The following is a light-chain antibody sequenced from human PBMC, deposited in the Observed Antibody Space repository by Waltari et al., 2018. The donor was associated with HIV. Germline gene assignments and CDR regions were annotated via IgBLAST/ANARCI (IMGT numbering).Light chain of an antibody. CDR2: AAS. Sequence: DIQLSQSPSSLSASLGDRVIITCRASQTISTYVNWYQHKSGRAPHRLIYAASSLQIGVPSRFSGSGSGTDFTLTIDSLQAEDFATYYCQQSYNKVTFGPGTRV. CDR3: QQSYNKVT. CDR1: QTISTY. V-gene: IGKV1-39*01. J-gene: IGKJ3*01.